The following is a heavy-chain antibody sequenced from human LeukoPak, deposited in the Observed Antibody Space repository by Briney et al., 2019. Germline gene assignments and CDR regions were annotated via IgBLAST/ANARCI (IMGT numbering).Heavy chain of an antibody. D-gene: IGHD3-3*01. J-gene: IGHJ6*03. CDR3: AILPLYDFWSGRDPGYMDV. CDR1: GFTVSSNY. V-gene: IGHV3-66*02. CDR2: IYSGGST. Sequence: PGGSLRLSCAASGFTVSSNYMSWVRQAPGKGLEWVSVIYSGGSTYYADSVKGRFTISRDNSKNTLYLQMNSLRAEDTAVYYCAILPLYDFWSGRDPGYMDVWGKGTTVTVSS.